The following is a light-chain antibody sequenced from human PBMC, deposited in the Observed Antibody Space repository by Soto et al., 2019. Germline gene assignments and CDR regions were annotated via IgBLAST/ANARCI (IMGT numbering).Light chain of an antibody. CDR3: QQDNSFQIT. CDR1: EVISTW. CDR2: AES. V-gene: IGKV1-12*01. J-gene: IGKJ5*01. Sequence: IQIAQSPSSVSEPVVYRVTITCRAGEVISTWLAWYQQKPGQAPKLLIYAESVLESGVPSRFSGSGSGTDFTLTISSVQPEDFATYRCQQDNSFQITFGKGTRLEIK.